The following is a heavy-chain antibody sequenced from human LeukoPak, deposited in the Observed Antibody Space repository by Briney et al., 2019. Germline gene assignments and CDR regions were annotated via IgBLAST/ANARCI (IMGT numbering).Heavy chain of an antibody. CDR2: IHYSGGIT. D-gene: IGHD3-10*01. J-gene: IGHJ4*02. CDR3: ARGRTTMVRGVTYYFDY. Sequence: SETLSLTCTVSGGSISSYYWSWIRQPPGKGLEWIGYIHYSGGITYYNPSLKSRVTISLDTSKNQFPLNLSSVTTADTAVYYCARGRTTMVRGVTYYFDYWGQGTLVTVSS. V-gene: IGHV4-59*01. CDR1: GGSISSYY.